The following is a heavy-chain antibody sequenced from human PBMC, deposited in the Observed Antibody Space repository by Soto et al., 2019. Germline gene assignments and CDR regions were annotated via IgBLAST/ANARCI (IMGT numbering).Heavy chain of an antibody. CDR1: GFTFSSYA. Sequence: QVQLVESGGGVVQPGRSLRLSCAASGFTFSSYAMHWVRQAPGRGLEWVAVISYDGSNKYYADSVKGRFTISRDNSKNTLYLQMNSLRAEDTAVYYCARGFVVVPAALGYWGQGTLVTVSS. CDR2: ISYDGSNK. J-gene: IGHJ4*02. V-gene: IGHV3-30-3*01. D-gene: IGHD2-2*01. CDR3: ARGFVVVPAALGY.